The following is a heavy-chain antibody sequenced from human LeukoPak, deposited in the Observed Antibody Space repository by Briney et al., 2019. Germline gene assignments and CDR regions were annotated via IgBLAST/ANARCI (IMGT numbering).Heavy chain of an antibody. CDR3: ARSYYDILTGRWDYFDY. V-gene: IGHV4-59*01. D-gene: IGHD3-9*01. CDR2: IYYSGST. Sequence: SETLSLTCTVSGGSISSYYWSWIRQPPGKGLEWIGYIYYSGSTNYNPSLKSRVTISVDTSKNQFSLKLSSVTAADTAVYYCARSYYDILTGRWDYFDYWGQGTLVTVSS. J-gene: IGHJ4*02. CDR1: GGSISSYY.